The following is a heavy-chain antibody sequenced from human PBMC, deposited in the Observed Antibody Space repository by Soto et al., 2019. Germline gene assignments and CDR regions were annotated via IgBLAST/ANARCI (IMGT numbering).Heavy chain of an antibody. J-gene: IGHJ6*02. CDR2: ISYDGSNK. V-gene: IGHV3-30*18. CDR1: GFTFSSYG. CDR3: AKGPPWELRLESGEYYYYGMDV. D-gene: IGHD1-26*01. Sequence: GGSLRLSCAASGFTFSSYGMHWVRQAPGKGLEWVAVISYDGSNKYYADSVKGRFTISRDNSKNTLYLQMNSLRAEDTAVYYCAKGPPWELRLESGEYYYYGMDVWGQGTTVTVSS.